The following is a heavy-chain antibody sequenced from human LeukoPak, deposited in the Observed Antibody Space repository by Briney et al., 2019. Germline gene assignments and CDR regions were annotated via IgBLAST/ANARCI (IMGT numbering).Heavy chain of an antibody. Sequence: ASVKVSCKASVYTFTGNFIHWVRQAPGQGLGWVGWINPNVGGTNYAQKFQGGVTMTRGTSISTTYMDLSSLTSEDTAIYYCARGHSSLRLYYFDYWGQGTLVTVSS. CDR3: ARGHSSLRLYYFDY. D-gene: IGHD6-6*01. CDR2: INPNVGGT. V-gene: IGHV1-2*02. CDR1: VYTFTGNF. J-gene: IGHJ4*02.